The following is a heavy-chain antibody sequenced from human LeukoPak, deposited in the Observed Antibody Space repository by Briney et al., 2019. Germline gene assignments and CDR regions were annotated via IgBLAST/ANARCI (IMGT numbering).Heavy chain of an antibody. CDR3: AGYCSGGSCLFNDY. CDR1: GGSFSGYY. V-gene: IGHV4-34*01. J-gene: IGHJ4*02. CDR2: INHSGST. Sequence: SETLSLTCAVYGGSFSGYYWSWIRQPPGKGLEWIGEINHSGSTNYNPSLKSRVTISVDTSKNQFSLKLSSVTAADTAVYYCAGYCSGGSCLFNDYWGQGTLVTVSS. D-gene: IGHD2-15*01.